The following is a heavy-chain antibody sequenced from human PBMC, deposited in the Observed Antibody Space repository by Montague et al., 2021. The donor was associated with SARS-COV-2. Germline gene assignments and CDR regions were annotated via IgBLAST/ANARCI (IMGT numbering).Heavy chain of an antibody. J-gene: IGHJ4*02. CDR3: TRVGSGSYYGYFGY. V-gene: IGHV3-30*04. CDR1: GFTFSGYA. Sequence: SLRLSCAASGFTFSGYAMHWVRQAPGKGLEWVAVISYDGSNKYYADSVKGRFTISRDNSKNTPYLQMNSLRAEDTAVYYCTRVGSGSYYGYFGYWGQGTLVTVSS. D-gene: IGHD1-26*01. CDR2: ISYDGSNK.